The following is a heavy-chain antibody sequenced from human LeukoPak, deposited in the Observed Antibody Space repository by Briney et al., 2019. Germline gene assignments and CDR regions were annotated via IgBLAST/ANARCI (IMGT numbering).Heavy chain of an antibody. CDR3: AAHPNHLYHYYMDV. V-gene: IGHV3-23*01. Sequence: GGSLRLSCAASGFTFSSYAMGWVRQAPGKGLEWVSAISGSGGSTYYADSVKGRFTISRDNSKNTLYLQMNSLRAEDTAVYYCAAHPNHLYHYYMDVWGKGTTVTVSS. D-gene: IGHD1-14*01. CDR2: ISGSGGST. J-gene: IGHJ6*03. CDR1: GFTFSSYA.